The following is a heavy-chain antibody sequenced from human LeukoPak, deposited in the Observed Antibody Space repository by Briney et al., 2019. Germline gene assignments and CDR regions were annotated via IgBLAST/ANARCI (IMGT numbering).Heavy chain of an antibody. J-gene: IGHJ5*02. Sequence: GESLKISCKGSGYSFTSYWIGWVRQMPGKGLEWMGIIYPGDSDTRYSPSFQGQVTISADKSISTAYLQWSSLKASDTAMYYCARHATSEYSSGWYHWFDPWGQGTLVTVSS. V-gene: IGHV5-51*01. CDR1: GYSFTSYW. CDR2: IYPGDSDT. D-gene: IGHD6-19*01. CDR3: ARHATSEYSSGWYHWFDP.